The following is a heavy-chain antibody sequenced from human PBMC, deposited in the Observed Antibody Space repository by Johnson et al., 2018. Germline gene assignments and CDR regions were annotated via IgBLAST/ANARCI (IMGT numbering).Heavy chain of an antibody. D-gene: IGHD2-15*01. J-gene: IGHJ6*03. Sequence: QVQLVESGGGLVQPGGSLRLSCAASGFTFSSYSMNWVRQAAGKGLEWVAVISYDGRNKYYADSVKGRFTLSRDNAKNSLYLQMNSLRAEDTAVYYCARDPTAPYDIVDGDDMDVWGKGTTVTVSS. CDR3: ARDPTAPYDIVDGDDMDV. V-gene: IGHV3-30*03. CDR1: GFTFSSYS. CDR2: ISYDGRNK.